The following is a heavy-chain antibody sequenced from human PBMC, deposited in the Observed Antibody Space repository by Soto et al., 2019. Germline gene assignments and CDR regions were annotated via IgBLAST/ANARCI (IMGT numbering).Heavy chain of an antibody. CDR2: ISSSGTII. V-gene: IGHV3-11*01. J-gene: IGHJ4*02. CDR1: GFTFSDYY. D-gene: IGHD3-22*01. Sequence: SLRLSCAASGFTFSDYYMSWIRQAPGKGLEWVSYISSSGTIISATDSVKGRFTISRDNATNSLYLQMNSLRAEDTAVYYCARDLGYYDSSGYFDYWGQGTLVTVSS. CDR3: ARDLGYYDSSGYFDY.